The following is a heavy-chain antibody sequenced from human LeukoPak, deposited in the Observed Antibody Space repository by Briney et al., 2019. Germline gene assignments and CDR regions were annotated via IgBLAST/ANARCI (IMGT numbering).Heavy chain of an antibody. CDR2: ISAYNGNT. J-gene: IGHJ6*02. D-gene: IGHD3-10*01. CDR3: AKDGSGSYYIPNYYGMDV. Sequence: GASVKVSCKASGYTFTDYYMHWVRQAPGQGLEWMGWISAYNGNTNYAQKLQGRVTMTTDTSTSTAYMELRSLRSDDTAVYYCAKDGSGSYYIPNYYGMDVWGQGTTVTVSS. CDR1: GYTFTDYY. V-gene: IGHV1-18*04.